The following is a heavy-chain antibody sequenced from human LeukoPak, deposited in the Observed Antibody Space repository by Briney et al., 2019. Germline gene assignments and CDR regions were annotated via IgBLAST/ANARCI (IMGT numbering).Heavy chain of an antibody. V-gene: IGHV4-39*02. CDR3: ARDGGDAAVYGGGFDY. CDR1: GGSISSSSYY. CDR2: IYYSGST. Sequence: SETLSLTCTVSGGSISSSSYYWGWIRQPPGKGLEWIGSIYYSGSTYYNPSLKSRVTISVDTSKNQFSLKLSSVTAADTAVYYCARDGGDAAVYGGGFDYWGQGTLVTVSS. D-gene: IGHD2-15*01. J-gene: IGHJ4*02.